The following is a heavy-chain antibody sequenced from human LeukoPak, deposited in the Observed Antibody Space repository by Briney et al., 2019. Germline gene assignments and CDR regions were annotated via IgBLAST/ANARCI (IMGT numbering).Heavy chain of an antibody. D-gene: IGHD3-16*01. CDR1: GFTFTDHP. Sequence: GGCLRLSCVASGFTFTDHPKNWVREAPGKGLEWVSAISGSGSSTYYADSVKGRFTISRDSSKNTLYLQMNSLRAEDTAVYYCAKDWAPGTVSYFDYWGQGTLVTVSS. V-gene: IGHV3-23*01. CDR3: AKDWAPGTVSYFDY. J-gene: IGHJ4*02. CDR2: ISGSGSST.